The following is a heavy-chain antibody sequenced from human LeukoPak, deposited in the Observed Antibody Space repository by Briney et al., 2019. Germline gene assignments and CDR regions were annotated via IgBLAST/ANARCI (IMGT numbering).Heavy chain of an antibody. CDR3: ARDPRGPNWLDP. CDR1: GFTFSSYS. V-gene: IGHV3-21*01. D-gene: IGHD3-10*01. J-gene: IGHJ5*02. Sequence: GGSLRLSCAASGFTFSSYSMNWARQAPGKGLEWVSSTSSSSSHIYYADSVKGRFTISRDNAKNSLYLQMNSLRAEDTAVYYCARDPRGPNWLDPWGQGTLVTVSS. CDR2: TSSSSSHI.